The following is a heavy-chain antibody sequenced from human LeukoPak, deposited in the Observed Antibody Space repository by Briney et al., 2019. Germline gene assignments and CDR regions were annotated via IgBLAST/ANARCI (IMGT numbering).Heavy chain of an antibody. CDR2: IYYSVTT. J-gene: IGHJ4*02. Sequence: PSXTLSLTCTVSGGSISSGDHYWSWIRQPQGKVLYWIGYIYYSVTTSYNPSLKRRLTISVDTSKNQFSLKLSSVTAADTAVYYCARDEDTAINYWGQGTLVTVSS. V-gene: IGHV4-30-4*08. CDR1: GGSISSGDHY. CDR3: ARDEDTAINY. D-gene: IGHD5-18*01.